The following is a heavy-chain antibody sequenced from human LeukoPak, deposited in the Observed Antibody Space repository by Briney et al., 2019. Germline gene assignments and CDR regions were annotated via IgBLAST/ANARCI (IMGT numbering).Heavy chain of an antibody. CDR1: GFTFSSYS. J-gene: IGHJ4*02. CDR3: ARVPLSYGLRSGSYFDY. V-gene: IGHV3-48*01. D-gene: IGHD3-10*01. CDR2: ISSSSSTI. Sequence: PGGSLRLSCAASGFTFSSYSMNWVRQAPGKGLEGVSYISSSSSTIYYADSVKGRFTISRDNAKSSLYLQMNSLRAEDTAVYYCARVPLSYGLRSGSYFDYWGQGTLVTVSS.